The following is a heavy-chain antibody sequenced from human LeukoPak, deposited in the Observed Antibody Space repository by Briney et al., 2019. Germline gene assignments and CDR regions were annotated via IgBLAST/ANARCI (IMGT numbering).Heavy chain of an antibody. CDR3: ASALGELSGAVDI. J-gene: IGHJ3*02. V-gene: IGHV4-31*03. Sequence: SETLSLTCTVSGDSFSSGGFYWSWIRQHPGKDLEWIGFLSYSGNTYYNPSLKSRVTISLDTSKNQFSLKLSSVTAADTAVYYCASALGELSGAVDIWGQGTMVTVSS. CDR1: GDSFSSGGFY. CDR2: LSYSGNT. D-gene: IGHD3-16*02.